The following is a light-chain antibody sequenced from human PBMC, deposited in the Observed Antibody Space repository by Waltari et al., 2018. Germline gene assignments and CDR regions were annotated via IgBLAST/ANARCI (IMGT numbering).Light chain of an antibody. CDR2: DVR. V-gene: IGLV2-14*03. Sequence: HSALTQSASVSGSPAQSITISCTGTNSAIGTYVYVSWFQQLPGKAPKLIIYDVRNRPLGISNRFSGSKSGITASLSISGLLAEDEAYYYCSSYTSSSTWVFGGGTKLTVL. J-gene: IGLJ3*02. CDR1: NSAIGTYVY. CDR3: SSYTSSSTWV.